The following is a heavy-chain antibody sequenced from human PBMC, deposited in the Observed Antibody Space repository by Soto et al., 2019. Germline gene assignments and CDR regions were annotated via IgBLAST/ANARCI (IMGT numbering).Heavy chain of an antibody. V-gene: IGHV1-2*02. Sequence: ASVPVSFTASVYTFPGYYMHWVRQAPGQGLEWMGWINPNRGGRKYAKKLQGRVTMTGETSISTAYMELKRLRSDDTAVYYCARSALYYGFWSGYYKTPRDYFDYWGQGTLVTVSS. D-gene: IGHD3-3*01. CDR3: ARSALYYGFWSGYYKTPRDYFDY. CDR2: INPNRGGR. J-gene: IGHJ4*02. CDR1: VYTFPGYY.